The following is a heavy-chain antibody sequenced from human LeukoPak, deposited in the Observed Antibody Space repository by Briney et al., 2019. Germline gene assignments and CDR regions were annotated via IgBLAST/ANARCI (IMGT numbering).Heavy chain of an antibody. D-gene: IGHD3-22*01. J-gene: IGHJ3*02. Sequence: SETLSLTCTVPGGSISSGGYYWSCIRQHPGKGLECIGYIYYSGSTYYNPSLKSRVTISVGTSKNQFSLKLSSVTAADTAVYYCARDGERITMLVVVMAGAFDIWGQGTMVTVSS. CDR1: GGSISSGGYY. V-gene: IGHV4-31*03. CDR3: ARDGERITMLVVVMAGAFDI. CDR2: IYYSGST.